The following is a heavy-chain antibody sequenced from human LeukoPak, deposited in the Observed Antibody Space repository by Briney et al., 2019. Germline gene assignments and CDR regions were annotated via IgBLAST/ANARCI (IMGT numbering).Heavy chain of an antibody. CDR3: ARGHGMDV. CDR1: GGSFSGYY. CDR2: INHSGST. J-gene: IGHJ6*02. Sequence: SETLSLTCAVYGGSFSGYYWSWIRQPPGKGLEWIGEINHSGSTNYNPSLRSRVTTSVDTSKNQFSLKLSSVTAADTAVYYCARGHGMDVWGQGTTVTVSS. V-gene: IGHV4-34*01.